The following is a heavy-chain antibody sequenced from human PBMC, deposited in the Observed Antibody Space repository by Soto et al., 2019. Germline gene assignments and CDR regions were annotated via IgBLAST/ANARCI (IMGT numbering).Heavy chain of an antibody. V-gene: IGHV4-30-2*01. CDR1: GGSISSGGYS. J-gene: IGHJ4*02. Sequence: SETLSLTCAVSGGSISSGGYSWSWIRQPPGKGLEWIGYIYHSGSTYYNPSLKSRVTISVDRSKNQFSLKLSSVTAADTAVYYCARAIAVAVYFDYWGQGTLVTVSS. CDR3: ARAIAVAVYFDY. CDR2: IYHSGST. D-gene: IGHD6-19*01.